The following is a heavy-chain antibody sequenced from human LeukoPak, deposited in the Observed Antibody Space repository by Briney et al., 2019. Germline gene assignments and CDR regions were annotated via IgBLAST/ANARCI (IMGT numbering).Heavy chain of an antibody. J-gene: IGHJ6*03. CDR3: AKRSSSYYYYYMDV. CDR1: GGSFSGYY. V-gene: IGHV4-34*01. Sequence: SETLSLTCAVYGGSFSGYYWSWIRQPPGKGLEWIGEINHSGSTNYNPSLKSRVTISVDTSKNQFSLKLSSVTAADTAVYYCAKRSSSYYYYYMDVWGKGTTVTVSS. CDR2: INHSGST.